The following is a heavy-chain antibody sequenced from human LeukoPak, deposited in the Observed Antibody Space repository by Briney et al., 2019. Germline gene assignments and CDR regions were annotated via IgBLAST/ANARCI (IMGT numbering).Heavy chain of an antibody. V-gene: IGHV3-23*01. J-gene: IGHJ3*02. Sequence: PGGSLRLSCAASGFTFSSYAMSWVRQAPGKGLEWVSAISGSGGSTYYADSVKGRFTISRDNSKNTLYLQMNSLRAEDTAVYYCAREEGLGTAMIRGAFDIWGQGTMVTVSS. D-gene: IGHD5-18*01. CDR1: GFTFSSYA. CDR3: AREEGLGTAMIRGAFDI. CDR2: ISGSGGST.